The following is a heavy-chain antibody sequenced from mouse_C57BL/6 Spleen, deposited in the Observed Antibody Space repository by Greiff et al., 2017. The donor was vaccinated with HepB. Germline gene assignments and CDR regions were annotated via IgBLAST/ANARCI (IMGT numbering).Heavy chain of an antibody. J-gene: IGHJ2*01. D-gene: IGHD4-1*01. CDR2: IDPETGGT. CDR1: GYTFTDYE. CDR3: TRPSWDDYFDY. Sequence: VQLRQSGAELVRPGASVTLSCKASGYTFTDYEMHWVKQTPVHGLEWIGAIDPETGGTAYNQKFKGKAILTADKSSSTAYMELRSLTSEDSAVYYCTRPSWDDYFDYWGQGTTLTVSS. V-gene: IGHV1-15*01.